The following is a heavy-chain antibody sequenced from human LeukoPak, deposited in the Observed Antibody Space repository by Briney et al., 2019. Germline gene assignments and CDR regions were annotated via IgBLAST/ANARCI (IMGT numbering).Heavy chain of an antibody. V-gene: IGHV1-18*01. Sequence: ASVKVSCKASGYTFNRYGITWLRQAPGQGFEWMGWISAYDGNTNYAQKFQGRVTMTTDTSTNTAYMELRSLRSDDTAVYYCARGATGAGPFWGQGTLVTVSS. CDR2: ISAYDGNT. J-gene: IGHJ4*02. CDR3: ARGATGAGPF. CDR1: GYTFNRYG. D-gene: IGHD5-12*01.